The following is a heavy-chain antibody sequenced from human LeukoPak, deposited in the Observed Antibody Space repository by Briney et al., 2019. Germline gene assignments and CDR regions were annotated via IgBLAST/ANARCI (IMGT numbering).Heavy chain of an antibody. V-gene: IGHV3-9*01. D-gene: IGHD3-10*01. CDR1: GFKFADYG. CDR2: ILGDSSAT. J-gene: IGHJ4*02. Sequence: PGGSLRLSCAATGFKFADYGMHWVRQTPGKGLEWVSGILGDSSATGYADSVKGRFTISRDNAKDSVYLEMSSLRTEDTALYYCAQAPSVVRGLTPFHYWGQGTLVTVSS. CDR3: AQAPSVVRGLTPFHY.